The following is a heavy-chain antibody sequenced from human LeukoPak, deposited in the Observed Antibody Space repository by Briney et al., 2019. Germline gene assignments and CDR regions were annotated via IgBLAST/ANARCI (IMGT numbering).Heavy chain of an antibody. V-gene: IGHV4-34*01. CDR2: INHSGST. D-gene: IGHD5-24*01. Sequence: SETLPLTCTVSGGSISSYYWSWIRQPPGKGLEWIGEINHSGSTNYNPSLKSRVTISVDTSKNQFSLKLSSVTAADTAVYYCARGDGGGGNFDYWGQGTLVTVSS. J-gene: IGHJ4*02. CDR3: ARGDGGGGNFDY. CDR1: GGSISSYY.